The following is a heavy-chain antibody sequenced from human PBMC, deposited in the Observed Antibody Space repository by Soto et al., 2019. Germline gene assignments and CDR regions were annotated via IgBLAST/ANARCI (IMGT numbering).Heavy chain of an antibody. CDR2: LYYSGNT. J-gene: IGHJ5*02. D-gene: IGHD2-15*01. V-gene: IGHV4-39*01. CDR1: GGSISSFNYF. Sequence: QLQLQESGPGLVKPSETLSLTCTVSGGSISSFNYFWGWIRQPPGKGLEWIGSLYYSGNTYYNPTLQSRVTISVDTSKKQCTLTLRSVTAADTAVYYCAKGGGSTFNWCDPLGQGTLVTVSP. CDR3: AKGGGSTFNWCDP.